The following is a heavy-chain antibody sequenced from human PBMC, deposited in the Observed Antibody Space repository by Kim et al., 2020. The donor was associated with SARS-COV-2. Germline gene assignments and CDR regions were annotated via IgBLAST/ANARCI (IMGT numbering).Heavy chain of an antibody. J-gene: IGHJ6*02. CDR3: ARRAYDYYGSGSWAYYYGMDV. CDR2: INSDGSST. V-gene: IGHV3-74*01. D-gene: IGHD3-10*01. CDR1: GFTFSSYW. Sequence: GGSLRLSCAASGFTFSSYWMHWVRQAPGKGLVWVSRINSDGSSTSYADSVKGRFTISRDNAKNTLYLQMNSLRAEDTAVYYCARRAYDYYGSGSWAYYYGMDVWGQGTTVTVSS.